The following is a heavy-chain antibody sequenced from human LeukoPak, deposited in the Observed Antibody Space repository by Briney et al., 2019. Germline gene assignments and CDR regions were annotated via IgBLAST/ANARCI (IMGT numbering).Heavy chain of an antibody. D-gene: IGHD2-2*01. CDR2: IYYSGST. V-gene: IGHV4-59*08. J-gene: IGHJ6*03. CDR1: DGSISSYY. CDR3: ARHHCSSTSCYANYYYMDV. Sequence: SETLSLTCTVSDGSISSYYWSWIRQPPGKGLEWIGYIYYSGSTNYNPSLKSRVTISVDTSKNQFSLKLSSVTAADTAVYYCARHHCSSTSCYANYYYMDVWGKGTTVTVSS.